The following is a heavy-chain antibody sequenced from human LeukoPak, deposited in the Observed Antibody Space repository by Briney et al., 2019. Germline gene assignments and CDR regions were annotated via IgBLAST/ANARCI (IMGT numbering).Heavy chain of an antibody. CDR3: ARSPRIAARRDYYYMDV. CDR1: GVSFNDYY. V-gene: IGHV4-59*01. D-gene: IGHD6-6*01. CDR2: IYYSGST. J-gene: IGHJ6*03. Sequence: SETLSLTCAVSGVSFNDYYWSWIRQPPGKGLEWIGYIYYSGSTNYNPSLKSRVTISVDTSKNQFSLKLSSVTAADTAVYYCARSPRIAARRDYYYMDVWGKGTTVTVSS.